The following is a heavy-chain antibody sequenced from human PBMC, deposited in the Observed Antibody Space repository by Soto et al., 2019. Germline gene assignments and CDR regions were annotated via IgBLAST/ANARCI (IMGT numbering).Heavy chain of an antibody. CDR2: IYYSGST. CDR3: ARRRYSSSWYS. D-gene: IGHD6-13*01. J-gene: IGHJ4*02. V-gene: IGHV4-39*01. CDR1: GGSISSSSYY. Sequence: QLQLQESGPGLVKPSETLSLTCTVSGGSISSSSYYWGWIRQPPGKGLEWIGSIYYSGSTYYNPSLKSRVTISGDTSKNQFSLKLSSVTAADTAVYYCARRRYSSSWYSWGQGTLVTVSS.